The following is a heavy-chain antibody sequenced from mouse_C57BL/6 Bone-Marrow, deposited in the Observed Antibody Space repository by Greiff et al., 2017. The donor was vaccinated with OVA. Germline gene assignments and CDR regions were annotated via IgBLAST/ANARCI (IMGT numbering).Heavy chain of an antibody. D-gene: IGHD2-4*01. CDR3: ARNEIYYDYDGLAY. CDR2: IYPGSGST. V-gene: IGHV1-55*01. J-gene: IGHJ3*01. Sequence: VQLQESGAELVKPGASVKMSCKASGYTFTSYWITWVKQRPGQGLEWIGDIYPGSGSTNYNEKFKSKATLTVDTSSSTAYMQLSSLTSEDSAVYYCARNEIYYDYDGLAYWGQGTLVTVSA. CDR1: GYTFTSYW.